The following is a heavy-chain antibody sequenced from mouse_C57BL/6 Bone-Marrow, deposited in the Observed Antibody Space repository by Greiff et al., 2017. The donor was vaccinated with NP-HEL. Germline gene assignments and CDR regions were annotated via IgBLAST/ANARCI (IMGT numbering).Heavy chain of an antibody. Sequence: EVNLVESGGDLVKPGGSLKLSCAASGFTFSSYGMSWVRQTPDKRLEWVATISSGGSYTYYPDSVKGRFTISRDNAKNTLYLQMSSLKSEDTAMYYCARLWYYYAMDYWGQGTSVTVSS. CDR3: ARLWYYYAMDY. J-gene: IGHJ4*01. CDR2: ISSGGSYT. V-gene: IGHV5-6*01. CDR1: GFTFSSYG.